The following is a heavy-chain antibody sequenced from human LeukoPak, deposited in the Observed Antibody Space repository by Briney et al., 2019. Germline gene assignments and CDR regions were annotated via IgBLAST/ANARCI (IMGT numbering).Heavy chain of an antibody. CDR1: GFTLRSYD. D-gene: IGHD6-13*01. Sequence: PGGSLRLSCAASGFTLRSYDTHWVRQAPGKGLQWVTVISYDGSNKYHTDSVKGRFTISRDNSKNTLYLQMNSLRAEDTAVYYCAKDSEIAAAGSYWYFDLWGRGTLVTVSS. V-gene: IGHV3-30*18. CDR3: AKDSEIAAAGSYWYFDL. CDR2: ISYDGSNK. J-gene: IGHJ2*01.